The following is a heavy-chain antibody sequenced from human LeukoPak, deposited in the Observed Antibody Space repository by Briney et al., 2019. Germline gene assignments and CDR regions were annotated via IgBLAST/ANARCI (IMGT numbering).Heavy chain of an antibody. J-gene: IGHJ5*02. V-gene: IGHV4-39*01. CDR1: GDSISSSSDY. Sequence: PSETLSLTCTVSGDSISSSSDYWGWIRQPPGKGLEWIGSIYYSGSTYYKPSLKSRVTMSVDTSKNQFSLKLYSVTAADTAVYYCARQLYGDFVNWFDPWGQGTLVTVSS. CDR3: ARQLYGDFVNWFDP. D-gene: IGHD4-17*01. CDR2: IYYSGST.